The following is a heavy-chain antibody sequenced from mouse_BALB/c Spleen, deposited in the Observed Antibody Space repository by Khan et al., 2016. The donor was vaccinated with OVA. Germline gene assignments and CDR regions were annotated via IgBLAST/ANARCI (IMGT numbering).Heavy chain of an antibody. J-gene: IGHJ4*01. CDR1: GFSLTSYG. V-gene: IGHV2-3*01. CDR2: IWGDGST. D-gene: IGHD1-1*01. Sequence: QVQLKQSGPGLVAPSQSLSITCSISGFSLTSYGVNWVRQPPGKGLEWLGVIWGDGSTNYHSTLKSRLIITKDNSKRQVFLTLNSLQTDDTATYYCAKFTPDYYSMSYGGKGTSVTVSS. CDR3: AKFTPDYYSMSY.